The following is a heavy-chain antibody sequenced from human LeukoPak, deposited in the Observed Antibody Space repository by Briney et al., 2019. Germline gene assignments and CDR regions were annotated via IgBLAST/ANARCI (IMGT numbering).Heavy chain of an antibody. J-gene: IGHJ4*02. CDR2: FDPEDGVT. Sequence: GASVKVSCKVSGYTLTELSMHWVRQAPGKGLEWMGGFDPEDGVTIYAQKFQGRVTTTEDTSTDTAYMELSSLRSEDTAVYYCATDIAVAGSNYWGQGTLVTVSS. CDR3: ATDIAVAGSNY. CDR1: GYTLTELS. V-gene: IGHV1-24*01. D-gene: IGHD6-19*01.